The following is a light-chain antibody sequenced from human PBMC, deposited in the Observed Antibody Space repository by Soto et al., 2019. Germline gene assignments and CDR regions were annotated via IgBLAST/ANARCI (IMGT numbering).Light chain of an antibody. J-gene: IGLJ1*01. CDR2: GNT. Sequence: QAVVTQPPSVSGAPGQRVTISCTGSSSNIGSTYDVQGYQQLPGTAPKLLIHGNTNRPSGVPDRFSGSKSGTSACLAITGLQADDEADYYCQSYDDSLSVHYVFGTGTKLTVL. CDR1: SSNIGSTYD. V-gene: IGLV1-40*01. CDR3: QSYDDSLSVHYV.